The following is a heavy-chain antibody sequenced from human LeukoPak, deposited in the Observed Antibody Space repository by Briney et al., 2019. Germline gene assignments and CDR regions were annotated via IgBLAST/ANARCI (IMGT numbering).Heavy chain of an antibody. CDR1: GGSISTYY. CDR2: IHYSGST. Sequence: SEALSLTCAVSGGSISTYYWSWIRQPPGKGLECTGYIHYSGSTNYNPSLKSRVTILVDTSKNQFSLRLSSVTAADTAVYYCASGGLDSNGYWTAFDIWGQGTMVTVSS. CDR3: ASGGLDSNGYWTAFDI. J-gene: IGHJ3*02. V-gene: IGHV4-59*01. D-gene: IGHD3-22*01.